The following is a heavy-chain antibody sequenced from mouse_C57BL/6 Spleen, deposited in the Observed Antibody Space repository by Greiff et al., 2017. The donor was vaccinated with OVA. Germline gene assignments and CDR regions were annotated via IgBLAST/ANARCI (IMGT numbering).Heavy chain of an antibody. D-gene: IGHD1-1*01. J-gene: IGHJ2*01. CDR2: INPNNGGT. CDR3: ARTLYGSSPFDY. V-gene: IGHV1-22*01. Sequence: VQLKQSGPELVKPGASVKMSCKASGYTFTDYNMHWVKQSHGKSLEWIGYINPNNGGTSYNQKFKGKATLTVNKSSSTAYMELRSLTSEDSAVYYCARTLYGSSPFDYWGQGTTLTVSS. CDR1: GYTFTDYN.